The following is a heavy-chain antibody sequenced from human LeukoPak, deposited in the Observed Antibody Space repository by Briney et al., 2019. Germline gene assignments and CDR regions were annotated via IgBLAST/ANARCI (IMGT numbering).Heavy chain of an antibody. V-gene: IGHV3-30*18. CDR1: GFTFINYD. J-gene: IGHJ4*02. Sequence: QTGGSLRLSCAVSGFTFINYDMHWVRQAPGKGPDWVDVSSHDGSTEYYAVSVKGRFTISRDNSRNTLYLVIDSLRAEDTAVYYCAKGENHYYDRSDYSPPFDYWGQGTLVTVSS. CDR2: SSHDGSTE. D-gene: IGHD3-22*01. CDR3: AKGENHYYDRSDYSPPFDY.